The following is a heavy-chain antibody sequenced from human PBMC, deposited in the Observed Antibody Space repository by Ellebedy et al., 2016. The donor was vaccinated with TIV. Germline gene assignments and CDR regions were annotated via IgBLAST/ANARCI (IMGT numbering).Heavy chain of an antibody. Sequence: GGSLRLSXAASGFTFSSYAMHWVRQAPGKGLERVAVISYDGSNKYYADSVKGRFTISRDNSKNTLYLQMNSLRAEDTAVYYCASAGTIDYYYYYGMDVWGQGTTVTVSS. CDR3: ASAGTIDYYYYYGMDV. J-gene: IGHJ6*02. V-gene: IGHV3-30-3*01. CDR1: GFTFSSYA. CDR2: ISYDGSNK. D-gene: IGHD3-3*01.